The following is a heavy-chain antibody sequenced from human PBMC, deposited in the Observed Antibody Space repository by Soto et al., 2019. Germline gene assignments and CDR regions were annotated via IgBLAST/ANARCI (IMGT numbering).Heavy chain of an antibody. V-gene: IGHV1-46*01. CDR1: GYTFTSYY. CDR3: ARDRGLRYFDWLFKDYYGMDV. Sequence: ASVKVSCKASGYTFTSYYMHWVRQAPGQGLEWMGIINPSGGSTSYAQKFQGRVTMARDTSTSTVYMELSSLRSEDTAVYYCARDRGLRYFDWLFKDYYGMDVWGQGTTVTVSS. D-gene: IGHD3-9*01. J-gene: IGHJ6*02. CDR2: INPSGGST.